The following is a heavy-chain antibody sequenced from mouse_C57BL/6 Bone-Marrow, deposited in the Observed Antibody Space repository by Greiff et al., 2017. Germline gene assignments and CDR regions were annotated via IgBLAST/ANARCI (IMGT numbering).Heavy chain of an antibody. CDR2: IDPETGDT. Sequence: VQLQQSGAELVRPGASVKLSCTASGFTIKDDYMHWVKQRPEQGLEWIGWIDPETGDTEYASKFQGKATITADTSSNTAYLQLSSLTSEDTAVYYSTTSQFITTVVGGYWGQGTTLTVSS. CDR1: GFTIKDDY. V-gene: IGHV14-4*01. J-gene: IGHJ2*01. CDR3: TTSQFITTVVGGY. D-gene: IGHD1-1*01.